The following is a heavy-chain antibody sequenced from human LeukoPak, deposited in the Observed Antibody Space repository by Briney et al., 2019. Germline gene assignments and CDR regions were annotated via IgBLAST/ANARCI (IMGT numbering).Heavy chain of an antibody. CDR3: ARLPITMIVHFDY. V-gene: IGHV4-39*01. CDR2: IYYSGST. CDR1: GGSISSSSYY. Sequence: PSETLSLTCTVSGGSISSSSYYWGWIRQPPGKGLEWIGSIYYSGSTYYNPSLKSRVTISVDTSKNQFSLKLSSVTAADTAVYYCARLPITMIVHFDYWGQGTLVTVSS. J-gene: IGHJ4*02. D-gene: IGHD3-22*01.